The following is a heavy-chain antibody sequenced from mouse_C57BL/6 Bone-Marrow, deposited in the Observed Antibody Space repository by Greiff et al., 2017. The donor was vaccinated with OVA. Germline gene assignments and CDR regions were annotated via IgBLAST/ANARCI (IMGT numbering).Heavy chain of an antibody. CDR1: GYTFTDYN. V-gene: IGHV1-22*01. CDR2: INPNNGGT. D-gene: IGHD2-12*01. CDR3: ALRRFAY. J-gene: IGHJ3*01. Sequence: VQLQQSGPELVKPGASVTMSSKASGYTFTDYNMHWVKQSHGKSLEWIGYINPNNGGTRYNQKFKGKATLTGNKSSSTAYVELRGLTSGDSAVYYCALRRFAYWGQGTLVTVSA.